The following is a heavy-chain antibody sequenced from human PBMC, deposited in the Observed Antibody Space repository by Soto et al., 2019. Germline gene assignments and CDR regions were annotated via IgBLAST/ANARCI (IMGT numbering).Heavy chain of an antibody. D-gene: IGHD3-9*01. CDR3: ARDHYVYDILTGYGYYYGMDV. Sequence: SETLSLTWTVSCGYISSVDYYRSWIRQPPGKGLEWIGYIYYSGSTYYNPSLKSRVTISVDTSKNQFSLKLSSVTAADTAVYYCARDHYVYDILTGYGYYYGMDVWGQGTTVTVSS. V-gene: IGHV4-30-4*01. CDR1: CGYISSVDYY. J-gene: IGHJ6*02. CDR2: IYYSGST.